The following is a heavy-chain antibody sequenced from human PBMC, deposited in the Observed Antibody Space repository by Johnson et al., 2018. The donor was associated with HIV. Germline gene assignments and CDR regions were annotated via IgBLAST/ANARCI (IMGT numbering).Heavy chain of an antibody. V-gene: IGHV3-9*01. CDR3: ASRSYGYVRHAFDI. CDR2: ISWNSANI. Sequence: LLVESGGGLVQPGGSLRLSCAASGFNFDNYAMHCVRQAPGKGLEWVSGISWNSANIGHADSVKGRFTISRDNSKNSLYLQMNSLRAEDTAVYYCASRSYGYVRHAFDIWGQGTMVTVSS. CDR1: GFNFDNYA. J-gene: IGHJ3*02. D-gene: IGHD5-18*01.